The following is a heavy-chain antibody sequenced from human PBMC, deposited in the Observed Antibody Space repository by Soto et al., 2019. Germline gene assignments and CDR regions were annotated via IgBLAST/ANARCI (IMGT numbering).Heavy chain of an antibody. CDR1: GFTFSNYA. CDR2: ISYDGSNN. CDR3: AKVQWLVRGGLDC. D-gene: IGHD6-19*01. J-gene: IGHJ4*02. Sequence: QVQLVESGGGVVQPGRSLRLSCAASGFTFSNYAMHWVRQAPGKGLEWVAVISYDGSNNYYADSVKGRFTISRDNSKNTLYLQMTSLRAEDTAVYYCAKVQWLVRGGLDCWGQGTLVTVSS. V-gene: IGHV3-30-3*01.